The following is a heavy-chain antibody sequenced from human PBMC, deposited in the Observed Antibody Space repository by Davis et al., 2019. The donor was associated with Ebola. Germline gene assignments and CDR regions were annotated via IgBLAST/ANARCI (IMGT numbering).Heavy chain of an antibody. J-gene: IGHJ4*02. V-gene: IGHV3-66*01. D-gene: IGHD6-19*01. CDR2: IYSGGSA. CDR3: ARDTGDSSGWLYYFDY. CDR1: GFTVSNIY. Sequence: GESLKISCAASGFTVSNIYMSWVRQAPGKGLEWVSVIYSGGSASYADSVKGRFSISRDRSKNTLYLQMNSLRAEDTAVYYCARDTGDSSGWLYYFDYWGQGTLVTVSS.